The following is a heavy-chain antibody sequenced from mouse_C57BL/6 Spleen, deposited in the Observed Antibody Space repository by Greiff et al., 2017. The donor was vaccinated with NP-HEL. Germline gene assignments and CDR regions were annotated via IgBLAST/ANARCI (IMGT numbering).Heavy chain of an antibody. CDR1: GFTFTDYY. J-gene: IGHJ4*01. CDR2: IRNKANGYTT. CDR3: ARTSNYDMDY. V-gene: IGHV7-3*01. Sequence: EVQLVESGGGLVQPGGSLSLSCAASGFTFTDYYMSWVRQPPGKALEWLGFIRNKANGYTTEYSASVKGRFTISRDNSQSILYLQMNALRAEDSATYYCARTSNYDMDYWGQGTSVAVSS.